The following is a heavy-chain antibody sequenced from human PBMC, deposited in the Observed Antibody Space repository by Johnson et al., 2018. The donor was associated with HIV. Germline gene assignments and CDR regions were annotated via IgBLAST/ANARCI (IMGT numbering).Heavy chain of an antibody. CDR1: GFTFSSYA. D-gene: IGHD5-24*01. CDR3: ARDRRDGDAFDI. CDR2: ISYDGSNK. V-gene: IGHV3-30-3*01. J-gene: IGHJ3*02. Sequence: QVQLVESGGGVVQPGRSLRLSCAASGFTFSSYAMHWVRQAPGKGLEWVAIISYDGSNKYYADSVKGRFTISRDNSKNKLYLQMNSLRPEDTALYYCARDRRDGDAFDIWGQGTMVTVSS.